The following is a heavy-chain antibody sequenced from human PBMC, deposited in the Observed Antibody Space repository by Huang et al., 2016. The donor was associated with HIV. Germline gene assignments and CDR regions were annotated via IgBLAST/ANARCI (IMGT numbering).Heavy chain of an antibody. V-gene: IGHV2-5*02. Sequence: QITLEESGPTLVKPTQTLTLTCTVSGFSLSTVGVGVGWIRQSPGKALEWLGLLSWDDETVYSPSLESGLTITRDTSNNEGVLTMTNMYHVGTATYVYADTSRVHSDGSCYHCPVDFWGQGTLVTVSS. CDR3: ADTSRVHSDGSCYHCPVDF. CDR1: GFSLSTVGVG. J-gene: IGHJ4*02. D-gene: IGHD3-22*01. CDR2: LSWDDET.